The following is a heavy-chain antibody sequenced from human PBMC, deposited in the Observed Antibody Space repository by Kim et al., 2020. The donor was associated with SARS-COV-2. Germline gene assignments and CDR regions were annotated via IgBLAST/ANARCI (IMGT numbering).Heavy chain of an antibody. D-gene: IGHD3-16*02. CDR1: GGSFSGYY. CDR3: AREYDYVWGSYRTRGAPDY. Sequence: SETLSLTCAVYGGSFSGYYWSWIRQPPGKGLEWIGEINHSGSTNYNPSLKSRVTISVDTSKNQFSLKLSSVTAADTAVYYCAREYDYVWGSYRTRGAPDYWGQGTLVTVSS. V-gene: IGHV4-34*01. CDR2: INHSGST. J-gene: IGHJ4*02.